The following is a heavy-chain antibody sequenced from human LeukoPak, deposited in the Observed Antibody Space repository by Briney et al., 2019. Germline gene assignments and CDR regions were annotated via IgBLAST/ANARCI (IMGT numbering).Heavy chain of an antibody. D-gene: IGHD3-16*01. CDR3: ARAVGPFDI. J-gene: IGHJ3*02. CDR1: GFTFSTYG. CDR2: IWCDGSTK. Sequence: PGGSLRLSCAASGFTFSTYGLHWVRQAPGKGLEWVAAIWCDGSTKYYADSAKGRFTISRDNSKNTLHLQMNSLRAEDTAVYYCARAVGPFDIWGQGTIVIVSS. V-gene: IGHV3-33*01.